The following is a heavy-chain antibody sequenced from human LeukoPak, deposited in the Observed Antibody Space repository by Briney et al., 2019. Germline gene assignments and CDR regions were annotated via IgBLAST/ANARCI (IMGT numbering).Heavy chain of an antibody. CDR1: GYSISSGYY. D-gene: IGHD1-26*01. CDR2: INHIGRT. V-gene: IGHV4-38-2*01. J-gene: IGHJ4*02. Sequence: SETLSLTCAVSGYSISSGYYWAWCRPPPGKGLEWIATINHIGRTYYNPSLKSRVTISVDTSENQFSLKLNSVTAADTAVYFCARYTGGPNFYFDSWGQGTLVTVSS. CDR3: ARYTGGPNFYFDS.